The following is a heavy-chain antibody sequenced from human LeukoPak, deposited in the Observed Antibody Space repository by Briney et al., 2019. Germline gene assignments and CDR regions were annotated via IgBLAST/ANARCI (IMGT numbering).Heavy chain of an antibody. Sequence: ASVKVSCKASGYTFTGYYIHWVRQAPGQGLEWMGWINPNSGDTKYAQKFQGRVTMTRDTSISTAYMELTRLRSDDTAVYYCARGGLRVMVYRLYYMDVRGKGTTVTVSS. V-gene: IGHV1-2*02. D-gene: IGHD2-8*01. CDR2: INPNSGDT. CDR3: ARGGLRVMVYRLYYMDV. J-gene: IGHJ6*03. CDR1: GYTFTGYY.